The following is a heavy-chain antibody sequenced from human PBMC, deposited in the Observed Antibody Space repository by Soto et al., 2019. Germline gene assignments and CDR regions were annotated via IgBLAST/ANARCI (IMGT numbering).Heavy chain of an antibody. Sequence: GGSLRLSCAASGFTFSSYAMSWVRQAPGKGLEWVSSISGSGRSTYYADSVKGRFTISRDNSKNTLYLQMNSLRAEDTALYFCAKPDTDWDVWGQGTTVTVSS. V-gene: IGHV3-23*01. CDR3: AKPDTDWDV. CDR2: ISGSGRST. J-gene: IGHJ6*02. D-gene: IGHD5-18*01. CDR1: GFTFSSYA.